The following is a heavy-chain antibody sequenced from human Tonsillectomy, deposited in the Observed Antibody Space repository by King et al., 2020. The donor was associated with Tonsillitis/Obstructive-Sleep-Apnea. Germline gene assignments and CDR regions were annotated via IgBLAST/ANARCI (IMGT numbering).Heavy chain of an antibody. CDR3: ARGGDCTGGVCYTSSWFDP. CDR2: VNHSGST. V-gene: IGHV4-34*01. Sequence: VQLQQWGAGLLKPSETLSLTCAVYGGSFSGYYWSWLRQPPGKGLEWIGEVNHSGSTNYNPSLKSRVTISIDTSKNQFSLKLSSVTAADTAVYYCARGGDCTGGVCYTSSWFDPWGQGTLVTVSS. J-gene: IGHJ5*02. CDR1: GGSFSGYY. D-gene: IGHD2-8*02.